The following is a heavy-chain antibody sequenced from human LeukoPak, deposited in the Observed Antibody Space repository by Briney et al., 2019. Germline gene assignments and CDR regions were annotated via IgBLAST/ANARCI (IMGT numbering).Heavy chain of an antibody. CDR2: IYYSGRP. D-gene: IGHD2-2*02. CDR3: ARDIRPYNWFDP. V-gene: IGHV4-31*03. Sequence: PAETLSLTCTVSGGSLSSGGYYWSWIRQHPGKGLEWIGYIYYSGRPYYNPSLKSRVTISVDTSKNQFSLNLTSVTAADTAVYYCARDIRPYNWFDPWGQGTLVTVSS. CDR1: GGSLSSGGYY. J-gene: IGHJ5*02.